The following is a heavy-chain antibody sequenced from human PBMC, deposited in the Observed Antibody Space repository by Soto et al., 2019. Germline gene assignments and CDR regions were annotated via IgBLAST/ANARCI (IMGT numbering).Heavy chain of an antibody. J-gene: IGHJ4*02. D-gene: IGHD6-13*01. CDR2: IYYSGST. CDR3: ASGFRLRQQTTGY. CDR1: GGSVSSGSYY. V-gene: IGHV4-61*01. Sequence: NPSETLSLTCTVSGGSVSSGSYYWSWIRQPPGKGLEWIGYIYYSGSTNYNPSLKSRVTISVDTSKNQFSLKLSSVTAADTAVYYCASGFRLRQQTTGYWGQGTLVTVSS.